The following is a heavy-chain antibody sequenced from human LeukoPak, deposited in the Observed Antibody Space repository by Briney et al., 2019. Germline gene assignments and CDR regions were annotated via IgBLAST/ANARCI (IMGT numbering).Heavy chain of an antibody. Sequence: GSLRLPCAASGFTLSSYDMHWVRQATGKGLEWVSAIGTAGDTYYPGSVKGRFTISRENAKNSLYLQMNSLRAGDTAVYYCARGYYGSGSYDIWGQGTMVTVSS. CDR1: GFTLSSYD. J-gene: IGHJ3*02. D-gene: IGHD3-10*01. CDR3: ARGYYGSGSYDI. CDR2: IGTAGDT. V-gene: IGHV3-13*04.